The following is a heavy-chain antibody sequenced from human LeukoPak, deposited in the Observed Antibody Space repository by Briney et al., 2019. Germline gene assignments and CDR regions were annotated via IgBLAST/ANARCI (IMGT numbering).Heavy chain of an antibody. CDR1: GYTFSSHY. V-gene: IGHV1-46*01. CDR3: ARGYSSSWRDLFDY. D-gene: IGHD6-13*01. Sequence: ASVKVSCKASGYTFSSHYMHWVRQAPGQGLEWMGIINPSSGGATYAQKFQGRVTMTRDTSTSTVYLELSSLRSEDTAVYYCARGYSSSWRDLFDYWGQGTLVTVSS. J-gene: IGHJ4*02. CDR2: INPSSGGA.